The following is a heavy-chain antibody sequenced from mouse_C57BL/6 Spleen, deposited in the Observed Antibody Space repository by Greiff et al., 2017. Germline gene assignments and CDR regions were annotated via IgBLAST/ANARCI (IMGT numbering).Heavy chain of an antibody. D-gene: IGHD1-1*01. J-gene: IGHJ2*01. CDR3: TTGLYYVRDY. V-gene: IGHV14-4*01. CDR1: GFNIKDDS. Sequence: VQLQQSGAELVRPGASVKLSCTASGFNIKDDSMHWVKQRPEQGLEWIGWFDPENGDTEYASKFQGKATITADTSSTTAYLQLSSLTSEDTAVYYCTTGLYYVRDYWGQGTTLTVSS. CDR2: FDPENGDT.